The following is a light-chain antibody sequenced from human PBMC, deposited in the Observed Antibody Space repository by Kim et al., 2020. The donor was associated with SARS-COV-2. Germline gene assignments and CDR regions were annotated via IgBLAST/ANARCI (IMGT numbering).Light chain of an antibody. CDR3: QQYSRDSRT. CDR2: DAS. CDR1: RVIGTW. Sequence: VGDRVTITCRDSRVIGTWLAWYQQKPGKAPKLLIFDASNLQSRVPSRFSGSGSGTQFTLTISSLQPDDYGTYFCQQYSRDSRTFGQGTKVDIK. V-gene: IGKV1-5*01. J-gene: IGKJ1*01.